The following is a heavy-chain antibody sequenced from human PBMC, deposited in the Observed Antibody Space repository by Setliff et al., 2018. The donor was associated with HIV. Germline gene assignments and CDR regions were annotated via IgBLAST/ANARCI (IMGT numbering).Heavy chain of an antibody. CDR1: GYTFTSYD. J-gene: IGHJ5*01. Sequence: EASVKVSCKTSGYTFTSYDINWVRQATGQGLEWMGWMNPNSGNRGYAQKFQGRVTISRNTSISTAYMELSGLRSEDTAVYYCARRGVPQQIDLDSWGHGTLVTVSS. CDR3: ARRGVPQQIDLDS. D-gene: IGHD3-10*01. CDR2: MNPNSGNR. V-gene: IGHV1-8*03.